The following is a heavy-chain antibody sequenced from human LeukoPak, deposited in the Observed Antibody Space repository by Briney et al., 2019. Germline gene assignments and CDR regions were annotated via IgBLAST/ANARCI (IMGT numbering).Heavy chain of an antibody. D-gene: IGHD2-2*01. V-gene: IGHV4-39*07. CDR3: ARVRRYRCSSTSCYGYMDV. CDR1: GGSISSSSYY. CDR2: IYYSGST. J-gene: IGHJ6*03. Sequence: SETLSLTCTVSGGSISSSSYYWGWIRQPPGKGLEWIGSIYYSGSTYYNPSLKSRVTISVDTSKNQFSLKLSSVTAADTAVYYCARVRRYRCSSTSCYGYMDVWGKGTTVTVSS.